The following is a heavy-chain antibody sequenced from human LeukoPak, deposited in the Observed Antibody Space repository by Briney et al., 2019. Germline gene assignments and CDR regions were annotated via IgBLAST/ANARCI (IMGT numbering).Heavy chain of an antibody. CDR3: ARDGGTTTTGNWFDP. CDR1: GFTFSSYE. Sequence: PGGSLRLSCAASGFTFSSYEMNWVRQAPGKGLEWVSYISSSGNTIYYADSVRGRFTVSRDNAKNSLYMQMNSLRAEGTAVYYCARDGGTTTTGNWFDPWGQGTLVTVSS. V-gene: IGHV3-48*03. D-gene: IGHD1/OR15-1a*01. CDR2: ISSSGNTI. J-gene: IGHJ5*02.